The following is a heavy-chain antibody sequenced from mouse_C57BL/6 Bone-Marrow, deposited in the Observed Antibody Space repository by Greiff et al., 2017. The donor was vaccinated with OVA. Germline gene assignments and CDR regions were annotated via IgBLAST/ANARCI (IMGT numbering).Heavy chain of an antibody. CDR2: IDPETGGT. Sequence: QVQLQQSGAELVRPGASVTLSCKASGYTFTDYEMHWVKQTPVHGLEWIGAIDPETGGTAYNQKFKGKALLTADKSSSTAYMELRSLTAEDSAVYYGTETGAIDYWGQGTTLTVSA. V-gene: IGHV1-15*01. CDR3: TETGAIDY. J-gene: IGHJ2*01. CDR1: GYTFTDYE. D-gene: IGHD4-1*01.